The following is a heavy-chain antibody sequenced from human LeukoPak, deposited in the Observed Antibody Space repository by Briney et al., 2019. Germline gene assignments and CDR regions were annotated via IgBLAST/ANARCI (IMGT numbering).Heavy chain of an antibody. CDR2: IHPNDGST. CDR1: GYTFTTYY. V-gene: IGHV1-46*01. CDR3: AREVGATDY. Sequence: ASVKVSCKASGYTFTTYYMHWVRQAPGQGLEWMGIIHPNDGSTTYAQKFQGRPTMTRDTSTSTLYMELSSLGSEDTAVYYCAREVGATDYWGQGTLVTVSS. J-gene: IGHJ4*02. D-gene: IGHD1-26*01.